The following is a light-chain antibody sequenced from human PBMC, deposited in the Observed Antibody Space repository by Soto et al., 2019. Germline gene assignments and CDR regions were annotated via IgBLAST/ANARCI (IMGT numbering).Light chain of an antibody. CDR3: QQYNNWPPQST. CDR2: GAS. CDR1: QSVSSN. J-gene: IGKJ1*01. V-gene: IGKV3-15*01. Sequence: EIVMTQSPATLSVSPGERATLSCRASQSVSSNLAWYQQKPGQAPRLLIYGASTRATGIPARFSGSGSGTEFTLTISSLQSEDFAVYYFQQYNNWPPQSTFGQGTKVEIK.